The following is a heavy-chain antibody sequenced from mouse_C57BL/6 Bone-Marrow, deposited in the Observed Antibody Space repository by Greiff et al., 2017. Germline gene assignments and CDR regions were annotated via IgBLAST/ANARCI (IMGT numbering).Heavy chain of an antibody. CDR2: IDPSDSET. J-gene: IGHJ2*01. Sequence: QVQLQQPGAELVRPGSSVKLSCKASGYTFTSYWMHWVKQRPIQGLEWIGNIDPSDSETHYNQKFKDKATLTVDKSSSTAYMQLSSLTSEDSAVYYCARYPHYYGSSSPFDYWGQGTTLTVSS. CDR3: ARYPHYYGSSSPFDY. V-gene: IGHV1-52*01. D-gene: IGHD1-1*01. CDR1: GYTFTSYW.